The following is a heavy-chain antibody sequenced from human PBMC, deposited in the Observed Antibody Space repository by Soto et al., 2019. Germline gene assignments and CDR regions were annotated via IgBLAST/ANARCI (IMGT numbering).Heavy chain of an antibody. CDR3: ARDRVPGYDFWSGYYYYYYMDV. J-gene: IGHJ6*03. D-gene: IGHD3-3*01. V-gene: IGHV1-18*01. CDR2: ISAYNGNT. CDR1: GYTFTSYG. Sequence: QVQLVQSGAEVKKPGASVKVSCKASGYTFTSYGISWVRQAPGQGLEWMGWISAYNGNTNYAQKLQGRVTMTTDPSTSTAYMELRSLRSDDTAVYYCARDRVPGYDFWSGYYYYYYMDVWGKGTTVTVSS.